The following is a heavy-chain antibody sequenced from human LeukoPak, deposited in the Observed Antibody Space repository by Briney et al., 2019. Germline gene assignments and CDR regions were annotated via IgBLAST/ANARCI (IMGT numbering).Heavy chain of an antibody. V-gene: IGHV1-18*01. CDR1: GYTFTSYG. Sequence: ASVKVSCKASGYTFTSYGISWVRQAPGQGLEWMGWISAYNGNTNYAQKLQGRVTMTTDTSTSTAYMELRSLRSDNTAVYYCARGYITMGYYDYWGQGALVTVSS. D-gene: IGHD5-18*01. CDR2: ISAYNGNT. J-gene: IGHJ4*02. CDR3: ARGYITMGYYDY.